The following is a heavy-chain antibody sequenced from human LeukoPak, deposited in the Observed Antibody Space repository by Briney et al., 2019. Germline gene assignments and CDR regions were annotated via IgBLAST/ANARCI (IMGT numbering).Heavy chain of an antibody. CDR2: ISSSSSTI. D-gene: IGHD6-6*01. Sequence: PGGSLRLSCAVSGFSFSAYWMNWVRQAPGKGLEWVSYISSSSSTIYYADSVKGRFTISRDNAKNSLFLQMNSLRGEDTAVYYCARIPYSSSLTDAFDIWGQGTMVTVYS. J-gene: IGHJ3*02. CDR1: GFSFSAYW. CDR3: ARIPYSSSLTDAFDI. V-gene: IGHV3-48*04.